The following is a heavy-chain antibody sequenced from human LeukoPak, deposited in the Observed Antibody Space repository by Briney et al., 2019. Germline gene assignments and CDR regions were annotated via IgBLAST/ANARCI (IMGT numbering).Heavy chain of an antibody. CDR2: ISYDGSNK. CDR1: GFTFSSYG. D-gene: IGHD5-24*01. CDR3: AKELGRNGYNLEYYFDY. J-gene: IGHJ4*02. Sequence: GGSLRLSCAASGFTFSSYGMHWVRQAPGKGLEWVAVISYDGSNKYYADSVKGRFTISRDNSKNTLYLQMNSLRAEDTAVYYCAKELGRNGYNLEYYFDYWGQGTLVTVSS. V-gene: IGHV3-30*18.